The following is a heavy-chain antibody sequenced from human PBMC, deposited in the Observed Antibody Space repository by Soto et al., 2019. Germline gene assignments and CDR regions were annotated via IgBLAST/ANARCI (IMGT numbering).Heavy chain of an antibody. CDR1: GFTFSSFG. J-gene: IGHJ4*02. V-gene: IGHV3-33*01. Sequence: QVQLVESGGGVVQPGRSLRLSCAASGFTFSSFGMHWVRQAPGKGLEWVAVIWYDGSNKYYADSVKGRFTISRDNSKNTLYLQTNSLRAGDTAVYYCARDNYWELSYFDYWGQGTLVTVSS. CDR2: IWYDGSNK. D-gene: IGHD1-26*01. CDR3: ARDNYWELSYFDY.